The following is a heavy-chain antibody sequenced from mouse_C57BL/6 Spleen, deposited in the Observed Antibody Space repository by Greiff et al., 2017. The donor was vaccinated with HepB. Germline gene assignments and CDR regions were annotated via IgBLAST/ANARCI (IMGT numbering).Heavy chain of an antibody. V-gene: IGHV1-63*01. J-gene: IGHJ2*01. CDR3: ATYGYDVEGYFDY. Sequence: VMLVESGAELVRPGPSVKMSCKASGYTFTNYWIGWAKQRPGHGLEWIGDIYPGGGYTNYNEKFKGKATLTADKSSSTAYMQFSSLTSEDSAIYYCATYGYDVEGYFDYWGQGTTLTVSS. D-gene: IGHD2-2*01. CDR2: IYPGGGYT. CDR1: GYTFTNYW.